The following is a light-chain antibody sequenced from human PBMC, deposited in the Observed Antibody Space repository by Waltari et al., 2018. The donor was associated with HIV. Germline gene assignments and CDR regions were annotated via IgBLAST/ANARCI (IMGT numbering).Light chain of an antibody. CDR2: YAS. J-gene: IGKJ1*01. CDR3: HQRSNWPQT. CDR1: QSVSNY. V-gene: IGKV3-11*01. Sequence: VLTQSQATLSLSPGETATLSCRASQSVSNYLGWYQQKPGQAPRLLIYYASNRATGIPARFSGSGSETDFTLTISSLEPEDFAVYYCHQRSNWPQTFGQGTKVEVK.